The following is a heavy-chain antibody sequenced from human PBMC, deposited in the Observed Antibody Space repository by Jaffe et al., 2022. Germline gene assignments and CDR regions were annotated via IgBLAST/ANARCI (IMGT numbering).Heavy chain of an antibody. CDR2: IYSGGST. J-gene: IGHJ3*02. V-gene: IGHV3-53*02. D-gene: IGHD2-15*01. Sequence: EVQLVETGGGLIQPGGSLRLSCAASGFTVSSNYMSWVRQAPGKGLEWVSVIYSGGSTYYADSVKGRFTISRDNSKNTLYLQMNSLRAEDTAVYYCARVNLWGYCSGGSCFAFDIWGQGTMVTVSS. CDR3: ARVNLWGYCSGGSCFAFDI. CDR1: GFTVSSNY.